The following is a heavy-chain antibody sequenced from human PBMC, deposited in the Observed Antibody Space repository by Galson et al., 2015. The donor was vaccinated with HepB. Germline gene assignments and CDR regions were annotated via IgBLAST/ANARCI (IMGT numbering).Heavy chain of an antibody. CDR3: AEHYQKDI. V-gene: IGHV3-53*01. CDR2: IYSGGNT. D-gene: IGHD1/OR15-1a*01. Sequence: SLRLSCAASGFSVGNNYMNWVRQAPGKGLEWVSLIYSGGNTYYADSVKGRFTISRDSSKNTLYLQMNNLRAEDTAVYYCAEHYQKDIRGQGTMVTVSS. J-gene: IGHJ3*02. CDR1: GFSVGNNY.